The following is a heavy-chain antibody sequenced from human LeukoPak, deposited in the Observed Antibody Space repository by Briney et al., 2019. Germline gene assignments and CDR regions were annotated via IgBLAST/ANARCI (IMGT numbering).Heavy chain of an antibody. CDR1: GFTFSDYY. J-gene: IGHJ4*02. CDR3: ARGDILITFGGVAY. D-gene: IGHD3-16*01. CDR2: ISSSGTTI. V-gene: IGHV3-11*04. Sequence: GGSLRLSCAASGFTFSDYYMSWIRQAPGKGLEWVSSISSSGTTIYYTDSVKGRFTISRDNAKNSLSLQMNSLRAEDTAVYYCARGDILITFGGVAYWGQGTLVTVSS.